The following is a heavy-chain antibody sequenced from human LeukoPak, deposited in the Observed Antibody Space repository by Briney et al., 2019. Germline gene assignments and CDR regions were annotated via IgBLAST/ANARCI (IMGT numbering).Heavy chain of an antibody. Sequence: GGSLRLSCAASGFTFSNYAMSWVRQALGKGLEWVSAISGSGTTTHYADSVKGRFTVSRDNSKNTVFLQMHSLGAEDTAVYYCSKGETDTGTLTHVYWGQGTLVTVSS. J-gene: IGHJ4*02. V-gene: IGHV3-23*01. CDR1: GFTFSNYA. D-gene: IGHD1-7*01. CDR3: SKGETDTGTLTHVY. CDR2: ISGSGTTT.